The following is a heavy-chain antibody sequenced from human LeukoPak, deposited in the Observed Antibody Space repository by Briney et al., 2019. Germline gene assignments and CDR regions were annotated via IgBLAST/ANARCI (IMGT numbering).Heavy chain of an antibody. CDR1: GGSISSGSYC. Sequence: PSQTLSLTCTFPGGSISSGSYCWSWIRQPAAKGLEWIGRVFTSGSTDYNPSFKSRVTISVDTSKKQVSLRLSSVTAADTAVYYCARDLPGQYGFDIWGQGTMVTVSS. CDR3: ARDLPGQYGFDI. D-gene: IGHD1-14*01. J-gene: IGHJ3*02. V-gene: IGHV4-61*02. CDR2: VFTSGST.